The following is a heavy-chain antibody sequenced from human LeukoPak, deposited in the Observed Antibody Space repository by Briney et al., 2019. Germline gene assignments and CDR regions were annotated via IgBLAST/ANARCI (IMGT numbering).Heavy chain of an antibody. CDR1: GFTFSNYD. CDR2: ISGNGGST. CDR3: AKISPYGGNSA. D-gene: IGHD4-23*01. V-gene: IGHV3-23*01. J-gene: IGHJ4*02. Sequence: GGSLRLSCAASGFTFSNYDMSWVRQAPGKGLEWVSAISGNGGSTYYADSVKGRFTIPRDNSKNTLYLQMNSLRAEDTAVYYCAKISPYGGNSAWGQGTLVTVSS.